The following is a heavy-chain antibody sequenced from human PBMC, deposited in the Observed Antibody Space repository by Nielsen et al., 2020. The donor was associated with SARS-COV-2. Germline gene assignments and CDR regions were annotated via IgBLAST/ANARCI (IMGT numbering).Heavy chain of an antibody. CDR3: ARCRPPYHLFSGDYYWYFDL. CDR1: GFTFSSYW. D-gene: IGHD4-17*01. Sequence: GESLKISCEVSGFTFSSYWMTWVRQAPGKGLEWVASINGDGGDKYYVDSVKGRFTISRDNPKNSLYLQMGSLRAEDTAVYYSARCRPPYHLFSGDYYWYFDLLGRGTLVTVSS. V-gene: IGHV3-7*01. CDR2: INGDGGDK. J-gene: IGHJ2*01.